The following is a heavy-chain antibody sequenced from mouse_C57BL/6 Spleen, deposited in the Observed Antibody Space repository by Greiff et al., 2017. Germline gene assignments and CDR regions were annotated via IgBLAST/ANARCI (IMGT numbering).Heavy chain of an antibody. CDR2: ISYDGSN. J-gene: IGHJ3*01. CDR3: AREDYGYDAWFAY. CDR1: GYSITSGYY. D-gene: IGHD2-2*01. V-gene: IGHV3-6*01. Sequence: EVQVVESGPGLVKPSQSLSLTCSVTGYSITSGYYWNWIRQFPGNKLEWMGYISYDGSNNYNPSLKNRISITRDTSKNQFFLKLNSVTTEDTATYYCAREDYGYDAWFAYWGQGTLVTVSA.